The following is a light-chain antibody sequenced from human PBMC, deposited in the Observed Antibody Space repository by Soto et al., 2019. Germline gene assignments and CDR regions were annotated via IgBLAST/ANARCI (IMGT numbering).Light chain of an antibody. CDR3: QAGDTSTVV. V-gene: IGLV3-1*01. CDR1: KVGDKY. Sequence: SYELTQPPSVSVSPGQTASITCSGDKVGDKYDSWYQLKPGQSPVLVIYQDTKRPSGIPERFSGSNAGTTATLSISGTQAMDEADYYCQAGDTSTVVFGGGTKLTVL. CDR2: QDT. J-gene: IGLJ2*01.